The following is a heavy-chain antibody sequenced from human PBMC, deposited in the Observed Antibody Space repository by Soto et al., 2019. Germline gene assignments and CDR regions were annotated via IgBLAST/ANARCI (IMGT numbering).Heavy chain of an antibody. CDR1: GFTFSSYW. D-gene: IGHD3-10*01. CDR2: IKQDGSEE. V-gene: IGHV3-7*01. J-gene: IGHJ4*02. CDR3: ARDRGVDY. Sequence: EVQLVESGGGLVQPGGSLRLSCAASGFTFSSYWMTWVRQAPGKGLEWVANIKQDGSEENYVDSVKGRFIISRDNAKNSLYLQMSSLRDEDTALYYCARDRGVDYWGQGSLVTVSS.